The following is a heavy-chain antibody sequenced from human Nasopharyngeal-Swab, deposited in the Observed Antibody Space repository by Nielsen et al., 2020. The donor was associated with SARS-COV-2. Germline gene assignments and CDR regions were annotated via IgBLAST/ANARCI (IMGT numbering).Heavy chain of an antibody. V-gene: IGHV1-24*01. Sequence: ASVKVSCKVSGYTLTELSMHWVRQAPGKGLEWMGGFDPEDGETIYAQKFQGRVTMTEDTSTDTAYMELSSLRAEDTALYYCAKDTSGSYSHFDYWGQGTLVTVSS. CDR2: FDPEDGET. J-gene: IGHJ4*02. CDR3: AKDTSGSYSHFDY. D-gene: IGHD1-26*01. CDR1: GYTLTELS.